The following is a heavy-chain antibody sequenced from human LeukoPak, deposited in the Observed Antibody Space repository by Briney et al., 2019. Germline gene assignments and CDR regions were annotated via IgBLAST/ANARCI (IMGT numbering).Heavy chain of an antibody. J-gene: IGHJ6*03. D-gene: IGHD3-22*01. V-gene: IGHV4-59*01. CDR1: SGSMSSYY. CDR2: IYYSGST. Sequence: SETLSLTCTVSSGSMSSYYWSWIRQPPGKGLEWIGYIYYSGSTTYNPSLKSRVTMSVDTSNNQFSLKVSSVTAADTAVYYCATIINITMIDNYYMDVWGKGATVTVSS. CDR3: ATIINITMIDNYYMDV.